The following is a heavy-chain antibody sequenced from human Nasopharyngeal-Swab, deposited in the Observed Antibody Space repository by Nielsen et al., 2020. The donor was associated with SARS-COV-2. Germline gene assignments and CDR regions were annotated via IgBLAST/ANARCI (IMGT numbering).Heavy chain of an antibody. D-gene: IGHD7-27*01. Sequence: GESLKISCSASGFTFSSYAMHWVRQAPGKGLEYVSAISSNGGSTYYADSVKGRFTISRDNSKNTLYLQMNSLRAEDTAVYYCARRAGDGEGDYWGQGTLVTVSS. CDR3: ARRAGDGEGDY. J-gene: IGHJ4*02. CDR2: ISSNGGST. V-gene: IGHV3-64*04. CDR1: GFTFSSYA.